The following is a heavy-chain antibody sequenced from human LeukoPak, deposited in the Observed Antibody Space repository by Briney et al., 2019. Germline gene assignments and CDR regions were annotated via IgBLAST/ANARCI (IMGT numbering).Heavy chain of an antibody. CDR1: GFTFSDYY. V-gene: IGHV3-11*04. CDR3: ARQYHILTGYYGLEEYYFDY. D-gene: IGHD3-9*01. CDR2: ISCSGSTI. Sequence: GGSLRLSCAASGFTFSDYYMSWIRQAPGKGLEWVSYISCSGSTIYYADSVKGRFTISRDNAKNSLYLQMNSLRAEDTAVYYCARQYHILTGYYGLEEYYFDYWGQGPLVTVSS. J-gene: IGHJ4*02.